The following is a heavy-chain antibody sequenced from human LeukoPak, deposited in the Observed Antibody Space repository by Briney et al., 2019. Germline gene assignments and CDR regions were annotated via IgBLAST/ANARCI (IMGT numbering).Heavy chain of an antibody. CDR3: ARGRSLGYDFWSGYAMDV. Sequence: GGSLRLSCAASGFTFSSYSMNWVRQAPGKGLEWVSSISSSRSYIYYADSVKGRFTISRDNAKNSLYLQMNSLRAEDTAVYYCARGRSLGYDFWSGYAMDVWGQGTTVTVSS. J-gene: IGHJ6*02. V-gene: IGHV3-21*01. CDR1: GFTFSSYS. CDR2: ISSSRSYI. D-gene: IGHD3-3*01.